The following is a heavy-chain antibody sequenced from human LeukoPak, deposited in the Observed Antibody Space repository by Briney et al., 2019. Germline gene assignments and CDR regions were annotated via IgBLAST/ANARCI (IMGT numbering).Heavy chain of an antibody. CDR3: ARGEPQTWYFDL. CDR1: GYTFTSYG. J-gene: IGHJ2*01. CDR2: INPNSGGT. V-gene: IGHV1-2*02. D-gene: IGHD1-26*01. Sequence: GASVKVSCKASGYTFTSYGISWVRQAPGQGLEWMGWINPNSGGTNYAQKFQGRVTMTRDTPISTAYIELSRLRSDDTAVYYCARGEPQTWYFDLWGRGTLVTVPS.